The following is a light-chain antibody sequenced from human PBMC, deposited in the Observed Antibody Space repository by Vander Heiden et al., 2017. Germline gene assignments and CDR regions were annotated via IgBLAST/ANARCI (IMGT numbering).Light chain of an antibody. J-gene: IGKJ4*01. V-gene: IGKV4-1*01. CDR1: QSVLYSSNNKNY. CDR3: QQYYSTPPT. CDR2: WAS. Sequence: DIVMTQSPDSLAVSLGERATINCKSSQSVLYSSNNKNYLAWYQQKPGQPPKLLIYWASTRESGVPDRFSGSGSGTDFTLTISSLQAEDVAVYYCQQYYSTPPTFGGATKVEIK.